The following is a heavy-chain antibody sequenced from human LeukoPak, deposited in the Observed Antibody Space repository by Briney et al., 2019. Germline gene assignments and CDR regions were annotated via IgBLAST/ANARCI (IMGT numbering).Heavy chain of an antibody. V-gene: IGHV1-18*01. J-gene: IGHJ6*02. CDR1: GYTFTSYG. Sequence: GASVKVSCKPSGYTFTSYGISWVRQAPGQGLEWMGWISAYNGNTNYAQKLQGRVTMTTDTSTSTAYMELRSLRSDDTAVYYCARDPLVVVAATYYYYYGMDVWGQGTTVTVSS. CDR2: ISAYNGNT. CDR3: ARDPLVVVAATYYYYYGMDV. D-gene: IGHD2-15*01.